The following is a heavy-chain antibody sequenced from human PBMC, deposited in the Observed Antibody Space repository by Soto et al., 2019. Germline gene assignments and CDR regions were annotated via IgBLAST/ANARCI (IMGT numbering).Heavy chain of an antibody. J-gene: IGHJ6*02. Sequence: GGSLRLSCAASGFTFSSYSMNWVRQAPGKGLEWVSSISSSSSYIYYADSVKGRFTISRDNAKNSLYLQMNSLRAEDTAVYYCARDLGGDYHSYGMDVWGQGTTVTVSS. V-gene: IGHV3-21*01. CDR1: GFTFSSYS. CDR2: ISSSSSYI. CDR3: ARDLGGDYHSYGMDV. D-gene: IGHD2-21*02.